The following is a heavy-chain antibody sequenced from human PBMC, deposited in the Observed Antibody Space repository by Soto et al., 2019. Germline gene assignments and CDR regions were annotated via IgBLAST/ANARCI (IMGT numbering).Heavy chain of an antibody. J-gene: IGHJ4*02. V-gene: IGHV1-3*01. CDR2: INAGNGNT. CDR1: GNSFIGYA. Sequence: QFQLVQSGAEVKKPGASVKVSCKASGNSFIGYAIHWVRQAPGQRPEWMGWINAGNGNTKYSQKFQGRVTITRDTSATTADMDMSRMKFEDSAVYYCAREPAVAGLLALDNWGQGTLITVSS. D-gene: IGHD6-19*01. CDR3: AREPAVAGLLALDN.